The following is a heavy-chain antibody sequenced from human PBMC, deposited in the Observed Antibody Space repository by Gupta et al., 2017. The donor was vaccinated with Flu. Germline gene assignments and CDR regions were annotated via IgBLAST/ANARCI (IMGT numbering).Heavy chain of an antibody. CDR2: IYHSGST. J-gene: IGHJ4*02. V-gene: IGHV4-4*02. D-gene: IGHD6-19*01. CDR3: ASSPRGAYASAWYGAYYFDY. Sequence: QVQLQESGPGLVKPSGTLSLTCAVSGASISSSNWWSWVRQPPGKGLEWIGEIYHSGSTNFNPSLKTRVTMSVDKSKNQFALKRSSVTAAETAVYYCASSPRGAYASAWYGAYYFDYWGQGTLVTVSS. CDR1: GASISSSNW.